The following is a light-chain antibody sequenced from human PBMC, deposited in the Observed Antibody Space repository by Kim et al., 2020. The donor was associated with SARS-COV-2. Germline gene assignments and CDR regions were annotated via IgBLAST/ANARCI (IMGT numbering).Light chain of an antibody. J-gene: IGKJ3*01. CDR3: QQSSSTPRS. CDR1: QSIRNF. V-gene: IGKV1-39*01. Sequence: IQMTQSPSSLSASVGDRVTITCRASQSIRNFLNWYQQKPGKAPKLLIYAASSLHTGVPSRFSGSGSGTDFTLTINSLQPEDFATYYCQQSSSTPRSFGPGTKVDIK. CDR2: AAS.